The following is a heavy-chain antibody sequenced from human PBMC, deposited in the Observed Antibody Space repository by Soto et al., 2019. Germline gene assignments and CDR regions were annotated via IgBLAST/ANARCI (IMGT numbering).Heavy chain of an antibody. Sequence: SDTLFLTCARYGGSFSGYYFSWLRQPPGKGLEWIVAINHSANTNYNPALKSRVTISVETSKNQFSLKLISVAAADTAVYYCARGRGDTMIVVVITSTYYYYGMDVWGQGTTVTVSS. V-gene: IGHV4-34*01. CDR3: ARGRGDTMIVVVITSTYYYYGMDV. CDR1: GGSFSGYY. J-gene: IGHJ6*02. D-gene: IGHD3-22*01. CDR2: INHSANT.